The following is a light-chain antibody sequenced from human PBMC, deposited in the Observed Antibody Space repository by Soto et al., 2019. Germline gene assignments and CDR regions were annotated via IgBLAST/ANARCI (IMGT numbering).Light chain of an antibody. CDR2: DAS. CDR3: QQYGSSPAWT. CDR1: QSVSRY. J-gene: IGKJ1*01. V-gene: IGKV3-20*01. Sequence: EVVLTQSPATLSLSPGERATLSCRASQSVSRYLAWYQQKPGQAPRLLIYDASSRATGIPDRFSGSGSGTDFTLTISRLEPEDFAVYYCQQYGSSPAWTFGQGTKVDI.